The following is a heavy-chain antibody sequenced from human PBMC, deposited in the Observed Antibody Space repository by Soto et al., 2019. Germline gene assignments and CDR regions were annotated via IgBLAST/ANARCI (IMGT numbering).Heavy chain of an antibody. CDR3: ARGDRGAFDL. CDR2: IHSDGSST. V-gene: IGHV3-74*01. D-gene: IGHD1-26*01. J-gene: IGHJ3*01. Sequence: EVQLLESGGGLVQPGESLRLSCAASGFTFSYYWMHWVRQAPGMGLVWVSRIHSDGSSTTYADSVKGRFTISRDNARNTLFVQMNDLRSEDTAVYYCARGDRGAFDLWGQGTVVTVSS. CDR1: GFTFSYYW.